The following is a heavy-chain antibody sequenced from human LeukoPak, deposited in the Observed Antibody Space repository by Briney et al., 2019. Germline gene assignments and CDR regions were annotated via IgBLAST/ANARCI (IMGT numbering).Heavy chain of an antibody. CDR1: GFTFSSYW. D-gene: IGHD6-19*01. CDR3: ASQFWWAAVAGTTLDY. CDR2: IKEDGSEK. J-gene: IGHJ4*02. V-gene: IGHV3-7*03. Sequence: PGGSLRLSCIASGFTFSSYWMNWVRQAPGGGLEWVANIKEDGSEKYYVDSVKGRFTISRDNAKISLYLQMNSLRAEDTAVYYCASQFWWAAVAGTTLDYWGQGTLVTVSS.